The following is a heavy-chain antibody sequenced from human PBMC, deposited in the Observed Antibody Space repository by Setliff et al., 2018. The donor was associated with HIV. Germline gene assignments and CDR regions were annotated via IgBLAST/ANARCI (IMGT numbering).Heavy chain of an antibody. CDR3: ASNDYVSPPTRP. D-gene: IGHD4-17*01. CDR2: IIPILGIA. CDR1: GGTFSSYA. J-gene: IGHJ5*02. V-gene: IGHV1-69*10. Sequence: GASVKVSCKASGGTFSSYAISWVRQAPGQGLEWMGGIIPILGIANYAQKFQGRVTITADKSTSTAYMELSSLRSEDTAVYYCASNDYVSPPTRPWGQGTLVTVSS.